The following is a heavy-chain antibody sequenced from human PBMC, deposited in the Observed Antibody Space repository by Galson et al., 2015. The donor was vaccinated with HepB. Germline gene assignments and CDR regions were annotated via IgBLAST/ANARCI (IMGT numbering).Heavy chain of an antibody. CDR1: GFSFSSHT. CDR3: GSVGGSSSSSDY. Sequence: SLRLSCAASGFSFSSHTLHWVRQAPGKGLEWVAVISFDGSNKYYADSVKGRFTVSRDNSKNTLYPQMNSLRAEDTAVFYCGSVGGSSSSSDYWGQGTLVTVSS. D-gene: IGHD6-6*01. J-gene: IGHJ4*02. V-gene: IGHV3-30-3*01. CDR2: ISFDGSNK.